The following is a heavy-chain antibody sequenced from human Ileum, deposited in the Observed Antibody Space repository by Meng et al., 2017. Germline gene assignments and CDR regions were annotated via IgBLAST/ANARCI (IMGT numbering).Heavy chain of an antibody. D-gene: IGHD6-13*01. CDR2: MSPSSGNT. CDR1: GYTFTTYD. Sequence: QVQLVQSGAEVKKPGASMNVSCQASGYTFTTYDINWVRQATGQGLEWMGWMSPSSGNTGYAQEFQGRVTMTRNTSISTAYMELSGLRSEDTAVYYCAREAWSKTAAGVDYWGQGTLVTVSS. J-gene: IGHJ4*02. V-gene: IGHV1-8*02. CDR3: AREAWSKTAAGVDY.